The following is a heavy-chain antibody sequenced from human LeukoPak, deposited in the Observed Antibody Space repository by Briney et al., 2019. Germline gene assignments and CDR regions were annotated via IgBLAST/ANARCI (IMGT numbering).Heavy chain of an antibody. CDR3: ARNVLPGYFDY. J-gene: IGHJ4*02. D-gene: IGHD2-15*01. CDR1: GFTFSSYW. V-gene: IGHV3-74*01. Sequence: GGSLRLSCAASGFTFSSYWMHWVRQAPGKGLVWVSHINSDGSSTSYADSVTGRFTISRDNAKNTLYLQMNSLRAEDTAVYYCARNVLPGYFDYWGQGTLVTVSS. CDR2: INSDGSST.